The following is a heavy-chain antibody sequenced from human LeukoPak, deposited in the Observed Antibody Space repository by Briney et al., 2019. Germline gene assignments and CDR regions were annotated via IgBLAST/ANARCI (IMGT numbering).Heavy chain of an antibody. D-gene: IGHD3-10*01. CDR1: GGSISSSSYY. V-gene: IGHV4-39*01. Sequence: TSETLSLTCTVSGGSISSSSYYWGWIRQPPGKGLEWIGSIYYSGSTYYNPSFKSRLTISVDTSKNQFSLKLSSVTAADTAVYYCASLRTGDFDYWGQGALVTVSS. CDR3: ASLRTGDFDY. CDR2: IYYSGST. J-gene: IGHJ4*02.